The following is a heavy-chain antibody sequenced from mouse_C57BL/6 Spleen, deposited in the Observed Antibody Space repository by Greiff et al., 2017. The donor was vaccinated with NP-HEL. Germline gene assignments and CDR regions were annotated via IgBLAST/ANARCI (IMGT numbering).Heavy chain of an antibody. Sequence: EVNLVESEGGLVQPGSSMKLSCTASGFTFSDYYMAWVRQVPEKGLEWVANINYDGSSTYYLDSLKSRFIISRDNAKNILYLQMSSLKSEDTATYYCAREGPNYYGSSHWYFDVWGTGTTVTVSS. J-gene: IGHJ1*03. D-gene: IGHD1-1*01. CDR2: INYDGSST. CDR1: GFTFSDYY. V-gene: IGHV5-16*01. CDR3: AREGPNYYGSSHWYFDV.